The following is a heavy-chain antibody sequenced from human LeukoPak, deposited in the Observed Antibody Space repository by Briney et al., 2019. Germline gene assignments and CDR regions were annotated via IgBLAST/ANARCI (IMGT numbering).Heavy chain of an antibody. D-gene: IGHD3-22*01. J-gene: IGHJ4*02. Sequence: GGSLRLSCAASEFTFSSYAMHWVRQAPGKGLEYVSGISNNWGSTHYANSVKGRFTISRDNSKNTLYLQMGNLRAEDMAVYYCARYYYDGSGRYDYWGQGTQVTVSS. CDR1: EFTFSSYA. CDR3: ARYYYDGSGRYDY. V-gene: IGHV3-64*01. CDR2: ISNNWGST.